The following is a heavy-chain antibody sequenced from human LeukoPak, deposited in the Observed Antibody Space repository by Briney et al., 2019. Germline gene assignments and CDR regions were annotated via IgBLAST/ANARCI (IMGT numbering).Heavy chain of an antibody. D-gene: IGHD6-13*01. CDR3: ARGWQLVVFFDY. V-gene: IGHV4-39*01. CDR2: IYYSGST. J-gene: IGHJ4*02. Sequence: PSETLSLTCTVSGGSISSSSYYWGWIRQPPGKGLEWIGSIYYSGSTYYNPSLKSRVTISVDTSKNQFSLKLSSVTAADTAVYYCARGWQLVVFFDYWGQGTLVTVSS. CDR1: GGSISSSSYY.